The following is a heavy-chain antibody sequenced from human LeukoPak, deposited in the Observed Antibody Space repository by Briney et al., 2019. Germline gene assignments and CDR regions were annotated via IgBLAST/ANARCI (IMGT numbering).Heavy chain of an antibody. D-gene: IGHD5-18*01. J-gene: IGHJ4*02. V-gene: IGHV3-49*03. CDR2: IRGKAYGVTT. CDR1: GFTFGDYA. Sequence: GGSLRLSCTSSGFTFGDYAMSWFRQAPGKGLEWVAFIRGKAYGVTTEYAASVKGRFIISRDDSKSIAYLQMNSLKTEDTAVYYCTKYSGRIDYWGQGTPVTVSS. CDR3: TKYSGRIDY.